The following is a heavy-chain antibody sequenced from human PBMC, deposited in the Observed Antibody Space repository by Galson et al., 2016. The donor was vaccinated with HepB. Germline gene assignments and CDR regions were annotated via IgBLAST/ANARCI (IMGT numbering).Heavy chain of an antibody. CDR3: AKESPYSNVRQYYLEN. J-gene: IGHJ4*01. D-gene: IGHD4-11*01. CDR1: GFTFSNYA. V-gene: IGHV3-23*01. CDR2: ISGVSDRT. Sequence: SLRLSCAASGFTFSNYAMSWVRQAPGKGPEWVSAISGVSDRTYYAGSMKDRFIISRDDPRNVLFLQLNSLRAEDTAIYYCAKESPYSNVRQYYLENWGLGTLVTVSS.